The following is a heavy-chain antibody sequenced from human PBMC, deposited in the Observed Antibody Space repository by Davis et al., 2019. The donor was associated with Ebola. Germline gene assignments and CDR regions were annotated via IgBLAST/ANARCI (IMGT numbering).Heavy chain of an antibody. V-gene: IGHV3-30*04. J-gene: IGHJ6*02. CDR3: ARPNWGPYYYYYGMDV. Sequence: GESLKISCAASGFTFSSYAMHGVRQAPGKGLEWVAVISYDGSNKYYADSVKGRFTISRDNSKNTLYLQMNSLRAEDTAVYYCARPNWGPYYYYYGMDVWGQGTTVTVSS. CDR2: ISYDGSNK. CDR1: GFTFSSYA. D-gene: IGHD7-27*01.